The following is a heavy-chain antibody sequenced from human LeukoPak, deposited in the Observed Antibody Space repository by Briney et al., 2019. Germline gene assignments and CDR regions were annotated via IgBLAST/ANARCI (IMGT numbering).Heavy chain of an antibody. D-gene: IGHD2-2*01. CDR1: GYTFTSYG. V-gene: IGHV1-18*01. Sequence: GASVRVSCKASGYTFTSYGISWVRQAPGQGLEWMGWISAYNGNTNYAQKLQGRVAMTTDTSTSTAYMELRSLRSDDTAVYYCARVLGYCSSTSCYVGNWFDPWGQGTLVTVSS. CDR3: ARVLGYCSSTSCYVGNWFDP. CDR2: ISAYNGNT. J-gene: IGHJ5*02.